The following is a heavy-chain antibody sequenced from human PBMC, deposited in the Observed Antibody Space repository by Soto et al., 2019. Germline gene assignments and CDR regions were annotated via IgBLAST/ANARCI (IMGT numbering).Heavy chain of an antibody. CDR1: GLSFYNYA. J-gene: IGHJ3*01. D-gene: IGHD5-12*01. CDR3: AKDGYTRPADAFDV. Sequence: EVQLLEFGGGLVQPGGSLRLSCAASGLSFYNYAMSWVRQAPGKGLEWVSANTGSGDTTYYADSVKGRFTISRDNSKNTRYLQMTGLRAEDTALYYCAKDGYTRPADAFDVWGQGTMVAVSS. CDR2: NTGSGDTT. V-gene: IGHV3-23*01.